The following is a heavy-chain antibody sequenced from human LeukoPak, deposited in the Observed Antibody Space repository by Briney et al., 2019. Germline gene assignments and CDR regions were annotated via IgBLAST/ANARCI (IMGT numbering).Heavy chain of an antibody. V-gene: IGHV1-69*01. CDR2: IIPIFGTA. CDR3: ARDIVVVPAASSRGWFDP. D-gene: IGHD2-2*01. J-gene: IGHJ5*02. CDR1: GGTFSSYA. Sequence: ASVKVSCKASGGTFSSYAISWVRQAPGQGLEWMGGIIPIFGTANYARKFQGRVTVTADESTSTAYMELSSPRSEDMAVYYCARDIVVVPAASSRGWFDPWGQGTLVTVSS.